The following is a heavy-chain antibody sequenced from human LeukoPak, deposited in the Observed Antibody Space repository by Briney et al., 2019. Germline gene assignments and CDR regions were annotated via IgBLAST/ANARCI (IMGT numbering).Heavy chain of an antibody. D-gene: IGHD2-2*01. CDR2: ISFDGNNQ. V-gene: IGHV3-30-3*01. CDR3: ARNPTTSWTRLDY. Sequence: GGSLRLSGAPSAFTFSAYAMHWVRQAPGKGLEWVAIISFDGNNQYYADSVKGRFTISRDNSKNTLFLQMNYLRTEDSAVYYCARNPTTSWTRLDYWGQGTLVTVSS. J-gene: IGHJ4*02. CDR1: AFTFSAYA.